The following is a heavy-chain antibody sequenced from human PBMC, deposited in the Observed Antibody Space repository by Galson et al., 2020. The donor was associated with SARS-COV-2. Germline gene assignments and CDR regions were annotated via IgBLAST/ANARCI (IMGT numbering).Heavy chain of an antibody. CDR2: ISGSGGST. CDR3: AKVIAVAGSAWDY. D-gene: IGHD6-19*01. V-gene: IGHV3-23*01. J-gene: IGHJ4*02. Sequence: GGSLRLSCAASGFTFSSYAMSWVRQAPGKGLEWVSAISGSGGSTYYAGSVKGRFTISRDTSKNTLYLQMNSLRAEDTAVYYCAKVIAVAGSAWDYWGQGTLVTVSS. CDR1: GFTFSSYA.